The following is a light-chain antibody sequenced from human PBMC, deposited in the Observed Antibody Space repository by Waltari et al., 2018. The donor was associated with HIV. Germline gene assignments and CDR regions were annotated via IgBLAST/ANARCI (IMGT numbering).Light chain of an antibody. Sequence: QSVLTPPPSVSAAPGQQVTISCSGSSSNIGNNYVSWYQQLPGTAPKLLIYDNNKRPSGIPDRFSGSKSGTSATLGITGLQTGDEADYYCGTWDSSLSAYVFGTGTKVTVL. CDR1: SSNIGNNY. V-gene: IGLV1-51*01. CDR2: DNN. J-gene: IGLJ1*01. CDR3: GTWDSSLSAYV.